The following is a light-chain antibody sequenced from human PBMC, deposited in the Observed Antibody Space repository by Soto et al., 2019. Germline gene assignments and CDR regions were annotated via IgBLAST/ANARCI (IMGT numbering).Light chain of an antibody. CDR2: DVS. J-gene: IGLJ2*01. CDR3: CSYAGSYTP. Sequence: QSVLTQPSSVSGSPGQSVTISCTGTSSDVGGYNYVSWYQQHPGKAPKLMIYDVSKRPSGVPDRFSGSKSGNTASLTISGLQAEDEADYYCCSYAGSYTPIGGGTKLTVL. CDR1: SSDVGGYNY. V-gene: IGLV2-11*01.